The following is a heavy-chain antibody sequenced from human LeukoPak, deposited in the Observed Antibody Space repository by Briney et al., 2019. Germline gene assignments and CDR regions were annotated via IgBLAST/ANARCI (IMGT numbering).Heavy chain of an antibody. D-gene: IGHD3-22*01. CDR2: IKQDGSEK. V-gene: IGHV3-7*01. CDR3: ARDRIKHYDSSGYGGIDY. Sequence: GGSLRLSCAASGFTFSSYWMGWVRQAPGKGLEWVANIKQDGSEKYYVDSVKGRFTISRDNAKNSLYLQMNSLRAEDTAVYYCARDRIKHYDSSGYGGIDYWGQGTLVTVSS. CDR1: GFTFSSYW. J-gene: IGHJ4*02.